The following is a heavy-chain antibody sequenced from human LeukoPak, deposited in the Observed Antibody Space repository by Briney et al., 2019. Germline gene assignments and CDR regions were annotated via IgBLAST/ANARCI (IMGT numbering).Heavy chain of an antibody. Sequence: SETLSLTCADYGGSFSGYYWSWIRQPPGKGLEWIGEINHSGSTNYNPSLKSRVTISVDTSKNQFSLKLSSVTAAGTAVYYCATERGYSYGYSNWGQGTLVTVSS. D-gene: IGHD5-18*01. J-gene: IGHJ4*02. CDR1: GGSFSGYY. CDR2: INHSGST. V-gene: IGHV4-34*01. CDR3: ATERGYSYGYSN.